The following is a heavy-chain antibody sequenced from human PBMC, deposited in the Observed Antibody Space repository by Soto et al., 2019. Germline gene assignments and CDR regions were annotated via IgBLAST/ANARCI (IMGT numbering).Heavy chain of an antibody. Sequence: GESLKISCKGSGYSFTSYWISWGRQSPGKGVEWMGRIDPSDSYTNYSPSFQGHVTISADKSISTAYLQWSSLKASDTAMYYCASSWGYSSGWYYDYWGQGTLVTVSS. CDR2: IDPSDSYT. CDR3: ASSWGYSSGWYYDY. J-gene: IGHJ4*02. D-gene: IGHD6-19*01. V-gene: IGHV5-10-1*01. CDR1: GYSFTSYW.